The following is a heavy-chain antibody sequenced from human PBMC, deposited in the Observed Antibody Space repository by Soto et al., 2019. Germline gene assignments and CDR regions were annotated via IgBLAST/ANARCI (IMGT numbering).Heavy chain of an antibody. CDR2: ISSSSGTI. CDR3: ANGGGYYGMDV. CDR1: GFTFRTYS. V-gene: IGHV3-48*01. J-gene: IGHJ6*02. Sequence: PGGSLRLSCAASGFTFRTYSMNWVRQAPGKGLEWVSYISSSSGTIHYADSVKGRFTISRDNAKNSLYLQMNSLRVEDTAVYYCANGGGYYGMDVWGQGTTVTVS. D-gene: IGHD2-15*01.